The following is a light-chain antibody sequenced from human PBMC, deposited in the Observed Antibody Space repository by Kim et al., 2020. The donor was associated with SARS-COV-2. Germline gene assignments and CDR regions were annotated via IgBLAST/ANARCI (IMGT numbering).Light chain of an antibody. CDR2: TAS. Sequence: DIQMTQSPSSLSASVGDRVTITCRAGQTIRSYLNWYQQKPGEVPKLLIYTASSLQSGVPSRFSGSGSGTDFTLTISSLQPEDFATYYCQQSYSIPWTFGQGTKVDIK. CDR1: QTIRSY. J-gene: IGKJ1*01. V-gene: IGKV1-39*01. CDR3: QQSYSIPWT.